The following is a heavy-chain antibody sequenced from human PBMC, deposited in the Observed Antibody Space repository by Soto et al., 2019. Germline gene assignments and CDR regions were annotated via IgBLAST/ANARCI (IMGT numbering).Heavy chain of an antibody. V-gene: IGHV3-30*18. CDR2: ISYDGNNK. J-gene: IGHJ4*02. Sequence: PGGSLRLSCAASGFTFSSYGMHWVRQAPGKGLEWVAVISYDGNNKYYGDSVKGRFIVSRDNSRNTLYLQLNNLQAEDTADYYCAKVSRPSRISTPDFDYWGQGTLVTVSS. CDR1: GFTFSSYG. CDR3: AKVSRPSRISTPDFDY.